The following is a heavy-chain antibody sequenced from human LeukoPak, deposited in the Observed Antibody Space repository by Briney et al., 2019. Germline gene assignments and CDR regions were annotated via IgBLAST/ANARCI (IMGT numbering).Heavy chain of an antibody. V-gene: IGHV3-9*01. Sequence: GGSLRLSCAASGFTFDDYAMHWVRHAPGKGLEWVSGISWNSGSIGYADSVKGRFTISRDNAKNSLYLQTNSLRAEDTALYYCAKDIAGTTVTPYGMDVWGQGTTVAVSS. CDR3: AKDIAGTTVTPYGMDV. CDR1: GFTFDDYA. CDR2: ISWNSGSI. D-gene: IGHD4-17*01. J-gene: IGHJ6*02.